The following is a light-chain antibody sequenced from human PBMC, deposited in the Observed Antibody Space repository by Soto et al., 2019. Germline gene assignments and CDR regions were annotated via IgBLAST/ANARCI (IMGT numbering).Light chain of an antibody. Sequence: QSALTQPASVSGSPGQSITISCTGTSSDVGGYNYVSWYQQQSGKAPKLMIHEVSRRPSGVPERFSGSKSGNTASLTVSGLQADDEAHYYCSSYAGSNNFVFGTGTKLTVL. V-gene: IGLV2-8*01. CDR1: SSDVGGYNY. CDR3: SSYAGSNNFV. CDR2: EVS. J-gene: IGLJ1*01.